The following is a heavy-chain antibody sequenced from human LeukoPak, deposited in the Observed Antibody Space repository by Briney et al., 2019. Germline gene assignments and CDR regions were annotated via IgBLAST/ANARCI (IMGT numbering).Heavy chain of an antibody. D-gene: IGHD4-11*01. CDR1: GFTFSSYW. CDR3: LGDDYT. Sequence: GGSLRLSCAASGFTFSSYWMHWVRQAPGKGLVWVSGINSDGSSRRCADSVKGRFTISRDNAKNTMYLQMNSLRAEDTAVYYCLGDDYTGGQGTLVTVSS. V-gene: IGHV3-74*01. J-gene: IGHJ4*02. CDR2: INSDGSSR.